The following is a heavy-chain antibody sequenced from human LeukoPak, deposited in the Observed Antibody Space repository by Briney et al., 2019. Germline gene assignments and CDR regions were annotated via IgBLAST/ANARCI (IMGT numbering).Heavy chain of an antibody. V-gene: IGHV3-48*03. CDR3: ASGYGLPY. CDR2: ISRSGSTI. D-gene: IGHD5-12*01. Sequence: GGSLRLSCAASTFTFSSYEMSWVRQAPGKGLEWISYISRSGSTIYYADSVKGRFTISRDNAKNSLYLQMNSLRAEDTAVYYCASGYGLPYWGQGTLVTVSS. J-gene: IGHJ4*02. CDR1: TFTFSSYE.